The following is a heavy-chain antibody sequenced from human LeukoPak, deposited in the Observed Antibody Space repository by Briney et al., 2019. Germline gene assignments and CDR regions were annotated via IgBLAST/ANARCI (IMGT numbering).Heavy chain of an antibody. CDR2: IYYSGST. D-gene: IGHD1-14*01. Sequence: PSETLSLTCTVSGGSISSGGYYWSWIRQHPGKGLEWIGYIYYSGSTYYNPSLKSRVTISVDTSKNQFSLKLSSVTAADTAVYYCARDRHRVAFDIWGQGTMVTVSS. CDR3: ARDRHRVAFDI. CDR1: GGSISSGGYY. V-gene: IGHV4-31*03. J-gene: IGHJ3*02.